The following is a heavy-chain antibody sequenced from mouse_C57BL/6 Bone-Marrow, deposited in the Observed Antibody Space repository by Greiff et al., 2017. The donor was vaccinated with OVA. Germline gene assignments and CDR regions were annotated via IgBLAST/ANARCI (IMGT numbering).Heavy chain of an antibody. D-gene: IGHD2-4*01. CDR3: ARSRDYDRIPLCYYAMDY. CDR2: IDPNSGGT. V-gene: IGHV1-72*01. J-gene: IGHJ4*01. CDR1: GYTFTSYW. Sequence: QVQLQQPGAELVKPGASVKLSCKASGYTFTSYWMHWVKQRPGRGLEWIGRIDPNSGGTNYNEKFKSKATLTVDKPSSTAYMQLSSLTSEDSAVYYCARSRDYDRIPLCYYAMDYWGQGTSVTVSS.